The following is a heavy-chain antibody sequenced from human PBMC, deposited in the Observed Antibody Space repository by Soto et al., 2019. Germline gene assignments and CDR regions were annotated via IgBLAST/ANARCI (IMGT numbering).Heavy chain of an antibody. CDR3: ARGIVNFAFDI. CDR1: GGSFSGYY. V-gene: IGHV4-34*01. D-gene: IGHD1-26*01. Sequence: SETLSLTCAVYGGSFSGYYWSWIRQPPGKGLEWIGEINHSGSTNYNPSLKSRVTISVDTSKSQFSLKLSSVTAADTAVYYCARGIVNFAFDIWGQGTMVTVSS. CDR2: INHSGST. J-gene: IGHJ3*02.